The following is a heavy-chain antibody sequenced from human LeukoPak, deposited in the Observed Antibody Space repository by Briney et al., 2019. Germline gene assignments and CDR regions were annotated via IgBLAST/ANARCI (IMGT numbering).Heavy chain of an antibody. V-gene: IGHV3-30*18. J-gene: IGHJ3*02. CDR3: AKVSLNMVNDAFDI. D-gene: IGHD4/OR15-4a*01. CDR2: ISYDGGKK. CDR1: GFTFSSHD. Sequence: AGGSLRLSCAASGFTFSSHDMHWVRQAPGKGLEWVAIISYDGGKKDYADSVKGRFTISGDNSKNTLYLQMNSLRAEDTAMYYCAKVSLNMVNDAFDIWGQGTMVSVSS.